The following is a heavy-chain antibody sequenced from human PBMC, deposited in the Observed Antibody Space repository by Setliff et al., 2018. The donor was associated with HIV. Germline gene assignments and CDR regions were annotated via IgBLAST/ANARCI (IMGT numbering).Heavy chain of an antibody. Sequence: SETLSLTCTVSGGSISSYYWSWIRQPPGKGLEWIGSINYRGNTYYNPSLKSRAAISVDTSKNQISLKLSSVTAADTAVYYCASLDGSESPYIYYYYMDVWGKGTAVTVSS. CDR3: ASLDGSESPYIYYYYMDV. CDR1: GGSISSYY. D-gene: IGHD3-10*01. V-gene: IGHV4-59*04. CDR2: INYRGNT. J-gene: IGHJ6*03.